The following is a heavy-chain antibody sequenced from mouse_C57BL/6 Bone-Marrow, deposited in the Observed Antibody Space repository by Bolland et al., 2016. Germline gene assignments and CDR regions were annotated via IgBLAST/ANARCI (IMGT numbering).Heavy chain of an antibody. CDR3: ARLDYDYDYAMDY. CDR2: PNNGGT. Sequence: PNNGGTSYNQKFKGKATLTVDKSSSTAYMELRSLTFEDSAVYYCARLDYDYDYAMDYWGQGTS. D-gene: IGHD2-4*01. V-gene: IGHV1-26*01. J-gene: IGHJ4*01.